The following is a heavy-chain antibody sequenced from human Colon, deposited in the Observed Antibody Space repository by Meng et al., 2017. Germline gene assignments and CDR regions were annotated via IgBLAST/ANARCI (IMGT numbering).Heavy chain of an antibody. V-gene: IGHV1-2*02. CDR1: GYTFTDYY. J-gene: IGHJ4*02. CDR3: VREKSAAHQPFDY. CDR2: INPNSGGT. D-gene: IGHD6-13*01. Sequence: QVQLVASGAEVKKPGASVKVSCKASGYTFTDYYIPWVRQAPGQGLEWMGWINPNSGGTNYAQKFRGRVTMTRDTSISTAYMELSRLTSDDTAVYYCVREKSAAHQPFDYWGQGTLVTVSS.